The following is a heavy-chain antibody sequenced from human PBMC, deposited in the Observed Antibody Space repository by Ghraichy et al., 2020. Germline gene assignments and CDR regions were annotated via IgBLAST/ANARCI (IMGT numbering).Heavy chain of an antibody. Sequence: SVKVSCKASGGTFSSYAISWVRQAPGQGLEWMGGIIPIFGTANYAQKFQGRVTITADESTSTAYMELSSLRSEDTAVYYCATLPNSSSSHNDGTFDYWGQGTLVTVSS. V-gene: IGHV1-69*13. CDR1: GGTFSSYA. D-gene: IGHD6-6*01. CDR2: IIPIFGTA. J-gene: IGHJ4*02. CDR3: ATLPNSSSSHNDGTFDY.